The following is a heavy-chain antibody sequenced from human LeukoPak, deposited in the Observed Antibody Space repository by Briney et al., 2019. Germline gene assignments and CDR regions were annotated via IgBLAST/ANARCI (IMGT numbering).Heavy chain of an antibody. CDR1: GFTFSTSA. V-gene: IGHV3-23*01. Sequence: GGSLRLSCAASGFTFSTSAMSWVRQAPGKGLEWVSAITDSGGNTYYAAPVKGRFTISRDNSKNTLYLQMNSLRAEDTAVYYCARAGHCTNGICYTADFDYWGQGSLVTVSS. D-gene: IGHD2-8*01. J-gene: IGHJ4*02. CDR3: ARAGHCTNGICYTADFDY. CDR2: ITDSGGNT.